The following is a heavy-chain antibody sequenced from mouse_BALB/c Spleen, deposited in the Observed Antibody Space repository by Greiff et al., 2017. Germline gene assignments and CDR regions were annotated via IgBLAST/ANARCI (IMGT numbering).Heavy chain of an antibody. CDR3: AKKDGYYWYFDV. V-gene: IGHV2-5*01. Sequence: VKLVESGPGLVAPSQSLSITCTVSGFSLTSYGVHWVRQSPGKGLEWLGVIWRGGSTDYNAAFMSRLSITKDNSKSQVFFKMNSLQADDTAIYYCAKKDGYYWYFDVWGAGTTVTVSS. CDR1: GFSLTSYG. CDR2: IWRGGST. D-gene: IGHD2-3*01. J-gene: IGHJ1*01.